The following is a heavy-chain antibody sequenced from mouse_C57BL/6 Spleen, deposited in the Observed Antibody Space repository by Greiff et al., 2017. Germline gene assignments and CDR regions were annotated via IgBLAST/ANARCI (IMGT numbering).Heavy chain of an antibody. Sequence: EVQLQESGGGLVQPGGSMKLSCAASGFTFSDAWMDWVRQSPEKGLEWVADIRNKANNHATYYAVSVKGRFTIARDDSNSIVYLQMSSLRAEDTGIYYCTLPCEDYPAWFAYWGQGTLVTVAA. V-gene: IGHV6-6*01. D-gene: IGHD2-4*01. CDR1: GFTFSDAW. CDR3: TLPCEDYPAWFAY. CDR2: IRNKANNHAT. J-gene: IGHJ3*01.